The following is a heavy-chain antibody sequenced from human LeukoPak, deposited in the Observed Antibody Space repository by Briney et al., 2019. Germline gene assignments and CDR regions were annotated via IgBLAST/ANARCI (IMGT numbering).Heavy chain of an antibody. CDR1: GYTFTTYG. Sequence: ASVKVSCKASGYTFTTYGISWVRQAPGQGLEWMGWISGYKGNTIYAQKLQGRVTMTTDTSTSTAYMDLRSLRPDDTAVYYCARGGPDIVVVPAAKRVYNWFDPWGQGTLVTVSS. CDR2: ISGYKGNT. V-gene: IGHV1-18*01. CDR3: ARGGPDIVVVPAAKRVYNWFDP. D-gene: IGHD2-2*01. J-gene: IGHJ5*02.